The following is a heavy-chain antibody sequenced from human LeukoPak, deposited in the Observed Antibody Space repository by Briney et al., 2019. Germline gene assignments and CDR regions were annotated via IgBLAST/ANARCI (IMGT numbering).Heavy chain of an antibody. J-gene: IGHJ4*02. Sequence: SETLSLTCTVSGGSISSYYWSWIRQSTGKGLEWIGYIYYSGSTNHNPSLKSRVTISVDTSKNQFSLKLSSVTAADTAVYYCARGARAGYNLEPFDYWGQGTLVTVSS. D-gene: IGHD5-24*01. CDR3: ARGARAGYNLEPFDY. CDR2: IYYSGST. CDR1: GGSISSYY. V-gene: IGHV4-59*08.